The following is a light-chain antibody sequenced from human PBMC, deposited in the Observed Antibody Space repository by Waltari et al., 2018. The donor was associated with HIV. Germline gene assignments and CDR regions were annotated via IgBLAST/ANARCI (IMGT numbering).Light chain of an antibody. V-gene: IGLV3-10*01. CDR1: ALPKKY. J-gene: IGLJ3*02. CDR3: YSTDRSGNHRV. Sequence: SYELTQPPSVSVSPGQTARITCSGDALPKKYAYWYQQQSGQAPVLVIYEDSKRPPGILERFAGSSAGTMVTLTISGDQVKDEADYYCYSTDRSGNHRVCVGGTKLTVL. CDR2: EDS.